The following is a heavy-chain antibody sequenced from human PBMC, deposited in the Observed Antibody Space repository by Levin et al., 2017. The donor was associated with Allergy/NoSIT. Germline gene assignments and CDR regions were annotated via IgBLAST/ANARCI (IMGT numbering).Heavy chain of an antibody. Sequence: GGSLRLSCAASGFTFDDYAMHWVRQAPGKGLEWVSGISWNSGSIGYADSVKGRFTISRDNAKNSLYLQMNSLRAEDTALYYCAKDIKLRGSYYGRRYYYGMDVWGQGTTVTVSS. J-gene: IGHJ6*02. V-gene: IGHV3-9*01. CDR1: GFTFDDYA. CDR2: ISWNSGSI. CDR3: AKDIKLRGSYYGRRYYYGMDV. D-gene: IGHD1-26*01.